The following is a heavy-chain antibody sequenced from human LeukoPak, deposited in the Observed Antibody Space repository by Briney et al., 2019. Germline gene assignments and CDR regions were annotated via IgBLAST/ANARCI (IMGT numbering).Heavy chain of an antibody. CDR2: IYYSGST. J-gene: IGHJ4*02. CDR1: GGSISSSSYY. D-gene: IGHD6-25*01. CDR3: ARVGLYNSDWDTDY. V-gene: IGHV4-39*07. Sequence: SETLSLTCTVSGGSISSSSYYWGWIRQPPGKGLEWIGSIYYSGSTNYNPSLKSRVTISVDTSKNQFSLRLSSVTAADTAVYYCARVGLYNSDWDTDYWGQGTLVTVSS.